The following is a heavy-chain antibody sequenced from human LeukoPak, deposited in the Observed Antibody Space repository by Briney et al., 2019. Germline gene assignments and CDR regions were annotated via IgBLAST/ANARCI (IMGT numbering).Heavy chain of an antibody. CDR2: ISSSSSCI. D-gene: IGHD3-22*01. Sequence: PGGSLRLSCAASGFTFSSYSMNWVRQAPGKGLEWVSSISSSSSCIYYADSVKGRFTISRDNAKNSLYLQMNSLRAEDTAVYYCARDGRENYYYDSSGYYIDYWGQGTLVTVSS. J-gene: IGHJ4*02. CDR3: ARDGRENYYYDSSGYYIDY. CDR1: GFTFSSYS. V-gene: IGHV3-21*01.